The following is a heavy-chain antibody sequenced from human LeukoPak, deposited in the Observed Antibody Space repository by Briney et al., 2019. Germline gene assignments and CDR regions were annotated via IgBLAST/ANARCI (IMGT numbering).Heavy chain of an antibody. V-gene: IGHV1-8*01. Sequence: ASVKVSCKASGYTFTSYDINWVRQATGQGLEWMGGINPNSGNTGYAHKFRGRVTMTRNTSISTAYMELNSLRSEDTAVYYCARGHATGIHYYYYMDVWGKGTTVTVSS. CDR2: INPNSGNT. J-gene: IGHJ6*03. CDR3: ARGHATGIHYYYYMDV. CDR1: GYTFTSYD. D-gene: IGHD2-15*01.